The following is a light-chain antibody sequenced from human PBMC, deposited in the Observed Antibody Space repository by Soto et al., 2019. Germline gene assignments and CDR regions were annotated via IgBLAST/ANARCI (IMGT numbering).Light chain of an antibody. Sequence: EIVLTQSPGTLSLSPGERATLSCRASQSVTSNYLAWYQQKPGQGPRLLMYGASSSATGIPDRFSGSGSGTHFTLTISRLEPEDFAVYYFQQYNNSPRTFGQGTQVEIK. J-gene: IGKJ1*01. V-gene: IGKV3-20*01. CDR1: QSVTSNY. CDR2: GAS. CDR3: QQYNNSPRT.